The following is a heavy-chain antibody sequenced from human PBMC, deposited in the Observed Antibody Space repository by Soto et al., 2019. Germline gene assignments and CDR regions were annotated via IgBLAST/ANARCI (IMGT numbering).Heavy chain of an antibody. CDR1: GFTVSSNY. Sequence: GGSLRLACAASGFTVSSNYMSWVRQAPGKGLEWVSSLYSGGSTYYADSVKGRFSISRDNSKNTLYLQMISLRADDTAVYYCAREVPYGSGTYFDYWGQGTLVTVSS. J-gene: IGHJ4*02. D-gene: IGHD3-10*01. CDR3: AREVPYGSGTYFDY. CDR2: LYSGGST. V-gene: IGHV3-66*01.